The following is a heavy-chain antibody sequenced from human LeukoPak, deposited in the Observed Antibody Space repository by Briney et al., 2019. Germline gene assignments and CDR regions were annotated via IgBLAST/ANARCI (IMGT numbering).Heavy chain of an antibody. V-gene: IGHV1-8*01. J-gene: IGHJ4*02. Sequence: ASVKVSCKASGYTFTSYDINWVRQATGQGLEWMGWMNPNSGNTGYAQKFQGRVTMTRNTSISTAYMELSSLRSEDTAVYYRARGLVDFWSGYYNRNFDYWGQGTLVTVSS. CDR2: MNPNSGNT. D-gene: IGHD3-3*01. CDR3: ARGLVDFWSGYYNRNFDY. CDR1: GYTFTSYD.